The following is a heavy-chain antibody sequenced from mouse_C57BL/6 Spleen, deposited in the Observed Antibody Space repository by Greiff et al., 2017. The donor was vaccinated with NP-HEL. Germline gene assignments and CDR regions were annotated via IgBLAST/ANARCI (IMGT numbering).Heavy chain of an antibody. V-gene: IGHV1-52*01. Sequence: QVQLQQPGAELVRPGSSVKLSCKASGYTFTSYWMHWVKQRPIQGLEWIGNIDPSDSETHYNQKFKDKATLTVDKSSSTAYMQLSSLTSEDSAVYYCAREEGDYYYFDYWGQGTTLTVSS. CDR2: IDPSDSET. CDR1: GYTFTSYW. J-gene: IGHJ2*01. D-gene: IGHD2-4*01. CDR3: AREEGDYYYFDY.